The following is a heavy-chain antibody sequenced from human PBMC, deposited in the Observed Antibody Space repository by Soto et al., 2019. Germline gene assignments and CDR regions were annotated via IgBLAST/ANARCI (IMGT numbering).Heavy chain of an antibody. J-gene: IGHJ6*02. D-gene: IGHD3-10*01. CDR2: IYYSGST. V-gene: IGHV4-31*03. CDR1: GGSISSGSYY. CDR3: ATRTDYYYGSGSLGGMDV. Sequence: QVQLQESGPGLLKPSQTLSLSCTVSGGSISSGSYYWSWIRQLPGKGLEWIGYIYYSGSTYYNPSLKSRVTISVDTSKNQFSLKLNSVTAADTAVYNCATRTDYYYGSGSLGGMDVWGQGTTVTVSS.